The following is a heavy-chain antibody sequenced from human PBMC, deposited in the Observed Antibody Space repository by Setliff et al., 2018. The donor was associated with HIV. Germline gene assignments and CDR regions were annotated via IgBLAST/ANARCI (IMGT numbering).Heavy chain of an antibody. CDR2: ISSSSSYI. D-gene: IGHD3-10*01. J-gene: IGHJ5*01. Sequence: GGSLRLSCAASGFTFDDYAMHWVRQAPGKGLEWVSSISSSSSYIYYADSVKGRFTISRDNAKNSLYLQMNSLRAEDTAMYYCARRGVPQQIDLDSWGHGTLVTSPQ. CDR1: GFTFDDYA. V-gene: IGHV3-21*04. CDR3: ARRGVPQQIDLDS.